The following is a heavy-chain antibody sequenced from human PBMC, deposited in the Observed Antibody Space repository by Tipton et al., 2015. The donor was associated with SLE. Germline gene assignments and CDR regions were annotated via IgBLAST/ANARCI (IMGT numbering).Heavy chain of an antibody. CDR1: GGSFSGYY. CDR2: INHSGST. Sequence: TLSLTCAVYGGSFSGYYWSWIRQPPGKGLEWIGEINHSGSTNYNPSLKSRVTISVDRSKNQFSLKLSSVTAADTAVYYCARRSGYVAGFDYWGQGTLVTVSS. CDR3: ARRSGYVAGFDY. J-gene: IGHJ4*02. V-gene: IGHV4-34*01. D-gene: IGHD5-12*01.